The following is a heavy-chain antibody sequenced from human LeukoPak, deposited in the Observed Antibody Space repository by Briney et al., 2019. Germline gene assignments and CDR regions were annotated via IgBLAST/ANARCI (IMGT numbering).Heavy chain of an antibody. CDR2: INHSGST. D-gene: IGHD1-1*01. J-gene: IGHJ6*02. CDR3: ASILRYNWNDGPGYGMDV. V-gene: IGHV4-34*01. Sequence: KTSETLSLTCAVYGGSFSGYYWSWIRQPPGKGLEWIGEINHSGSTNYNPSLKSRVTISVDTSKNQFSLKLSSVTAADTAVYYCASILRYNWNDGPGYGMDVWGQGTTVTVSS. CDR1: GGSFSGYY.